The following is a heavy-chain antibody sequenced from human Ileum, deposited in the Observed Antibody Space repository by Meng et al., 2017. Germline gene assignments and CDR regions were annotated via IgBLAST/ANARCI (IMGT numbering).Heavy chain of an antibody. CDR1: GGSISDSNW. CDR3: ARDLLGPAIAASGYFDP. CDR2: IYHTGST. V-gene: IGHV4-4*02. J-gene: IGHJ5*02. D-gene: IGHD5-12*01. Sequence: GSGAGQLKPSWPLSLTCAVSGGSISDSNWWSWVRQPPGKGLAWIGEIYHTGSTNYNPSLKSRVTMSLDKSKNQFFLDLTSVTAADTAVYYCARDLLGPAIAASGYFDPWGQGTLVTVSS.